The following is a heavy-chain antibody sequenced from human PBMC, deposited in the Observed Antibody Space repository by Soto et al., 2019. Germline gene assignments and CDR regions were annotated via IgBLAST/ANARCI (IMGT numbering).Heavy chain of an antibody. J-gene: IGHJ4*02. CDR2: ISPYNGHT. CDR3: ARHRNFFDY. CDR1: GYTFNNYG. Sequence: ASVKVSCKASGYTFNNYGITWVRQAPGQGLEWMGWISPYNGHTNYAQKLQGRVTMTTDTSTSAAYMELRSLRSDDTAVYYCARHRNFFDYWGQGTLVTVSS. V-gene: IGHV1-18*01.